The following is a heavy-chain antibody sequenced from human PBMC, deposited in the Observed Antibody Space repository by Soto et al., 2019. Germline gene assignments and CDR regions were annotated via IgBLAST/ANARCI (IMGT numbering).Heavy chain of an antibody. CDR3: ARDRESPIGGLEMATIRGGRYYYYYGMDV. V-gene: IGHV1-69*01. D-gene: IGHD5-12*01. CDR1: GGTFSSYA. CDR2: IIPIFGTA. J-gene: IGHJ6*02. Sequence: QVQLVQSGAEVKKPGSSVKVSYKASGGTFSSYAISWVRQAPGQGLEWMGGIIPIFGTANYAQKFQGRVTITADESTSTAYMELSSLRSEDTAVYYCARDRESPIGGLEMATIRGGRYYYYYGMDVWGQGTTVTVSS.